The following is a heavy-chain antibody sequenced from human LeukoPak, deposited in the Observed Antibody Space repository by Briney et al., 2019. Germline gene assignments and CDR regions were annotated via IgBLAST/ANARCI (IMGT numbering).Heavy chain of an antibody. J-gene: IGHJ4*02. CDR2: INHSGST. Sequence: PLETLSLTCAVYGGSFSGYYWSWIRQPPGKGLEWIGEINHSGSTNYNPSLKSRVTISVDTSKNQFSLKLSSVTAADTAVYYCARHITGDGKADYWGQGTLVTVSS. CDR3: ARHITGDGKADY. V-gene: IGHV4-34*01. CDR1: GGSFSGYY. D-gene: IGHD1-14*01.